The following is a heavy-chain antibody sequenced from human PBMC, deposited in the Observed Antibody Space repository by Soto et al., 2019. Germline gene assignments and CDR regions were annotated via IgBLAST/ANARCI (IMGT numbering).Heavy chain of an antibody. J-gene: IGHJ6*02. V-gene: IGHV1-2*02. CDR2: INPNSGGT. CDR1: GYTFTGYY. Sequence: EASVKVSCKASGYTFTGYYMHWVRQAPGQGLEWMGWINPNSGGTNYAQKFQGRVTMTRDTSISTAYMELSRLRSDDTAVYYCARADIVLMVSNGMDVWGQGTTVTVSS. CDR3: ARADIVLMVSNGMDV. D-gene: IGHD2-8*01.